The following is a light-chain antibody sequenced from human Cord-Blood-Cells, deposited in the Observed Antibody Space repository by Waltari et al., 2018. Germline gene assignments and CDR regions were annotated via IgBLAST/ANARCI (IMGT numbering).Light chain of an antibody. Sequence: DIQMTQSPSTLSASVGERVTITCRDSQSISSWLAWYQQKPGKAPKLLIYKASSLESGVPSRFSGSGSGTEFTLTISSLQPDDFATYYCQQYNSWTFGQGTKVEIK. J-gene: IGKJ1*01. CDR2: KAS. V-gene: IGKV1-5*03. CDR1: QSISSW. CDR3: QQYNSWT.